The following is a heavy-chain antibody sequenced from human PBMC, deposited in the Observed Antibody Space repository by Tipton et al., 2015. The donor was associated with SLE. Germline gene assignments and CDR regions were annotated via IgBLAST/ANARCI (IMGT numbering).Heavy chain of an antibody. CDR2: ISSNGGST. D-gene: IGHD6-25*01. J-gene: IGHJ4*02. V-gene: IGHV3-64*01. CDR3: ARAQAPAAAEDY. CDR1: GFTFSSYA. Sequence: SLRLSCAASGFTFSSYAMHWVRQAPGKGLEYVSAISSNGGSTYYANSVKGRFTISRDNSKNTLYLQMGSLRAEDMAVYYCARAQAPAAAEDYWGQGTLVTVSS.